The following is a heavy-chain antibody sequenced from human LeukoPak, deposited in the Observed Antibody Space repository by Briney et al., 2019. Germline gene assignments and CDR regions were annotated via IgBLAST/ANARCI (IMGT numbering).Heavy chain of an antibody. D-gene: IGHD2-8*01. V-gene: IGHV1-69*13. J-gene: IGHJ3*02. CDR1: GGIFSSYA. CDR2: IIPIFGTT. Sequence: ASVKVSCKASGGIFSSYAISWVRQAPGQGLEWVGGIIPIFGTTNYAQKFQGRVTITADETTSTAYMELSSLRSEDTAVYYCARGRMATEDAFDIWGQGTMVTVSS. CDR3: ARGRMATEDAFDI.